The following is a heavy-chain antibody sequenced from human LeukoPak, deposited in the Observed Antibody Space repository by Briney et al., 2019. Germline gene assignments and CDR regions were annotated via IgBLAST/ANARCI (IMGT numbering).Heavy chain of an antibody. CDR1: GYTFTGYY. V-gene: IGHV1-18*04. J-gene: IGHJ4*02. Sequence: ASVKVSCKASGYTFTGYYMHWVRQAPGQGLEWMGWISAYNGNTKYAQKLQGRVTMTTDTSTSTAYMELRGLRSDDTAVYYCARDGVRGYCTNWGQGTLVIVSS. CDR2: ISAYNGNT. CDR3: ARDGVRGYCTN. D-gene: IGHD2-8*01.